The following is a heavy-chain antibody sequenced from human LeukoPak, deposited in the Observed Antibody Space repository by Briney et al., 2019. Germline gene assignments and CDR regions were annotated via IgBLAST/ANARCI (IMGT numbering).Heavy chain of an antibody. CDR2: ISRSASTK. CDR3: ARGPQWLGQSFDY. D-gene: IGHD6-19*01. J-gene: IGHJ4*02. Sequence: PGGSLRLSCAASGFTFSSYEMNWVRQAPGKGPEWVSYISRSASTKYYADSVKGRFTISRDNAKNSLSLQMNSLRAEDTAVYYCARGPQWLGQSFDYWGQGTLVTVSS. V-gene: IGHV3-48*03. CDR1: GFTFSSYE.